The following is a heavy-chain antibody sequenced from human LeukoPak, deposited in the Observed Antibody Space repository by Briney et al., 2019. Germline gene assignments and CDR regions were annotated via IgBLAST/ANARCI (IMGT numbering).Heavy chain of an antibody. CDR2: IYAGGDT. CDR1: GFTVSDSY. J-gene: IGHJ1*01. CDR3: GRFRANWGLAF. D-gene: IGHD7-27*01. V-gene: IGHV3-66*02. Sequence: GESLRLSCAGSGFTVSDSYMTWIRQAPGKGRGGVSVIYAGGDTYYADSVKGRFTLSRDNSKNTLNLQMNSLRPEDTAVYYCGRFRANWGLAFWGRGTLVTVSS.